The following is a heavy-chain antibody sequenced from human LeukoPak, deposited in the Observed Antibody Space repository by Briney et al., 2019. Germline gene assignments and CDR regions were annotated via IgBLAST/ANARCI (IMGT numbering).Heavy chain of an antibody. V-gene: IGHV1-8*01. CDR3: ARADIVATGDFDY. D-gene: IGHD5-12*01. CDR1: GYTFTRYD. Sequence: ASVKVSCKASGYTFTRYDTNWVRQATGQGLEWMGWMNPNSGNTGYAQKFQGRVTMTRNTSISTAYMELSSLRSEDTAVYYCARADIVATGDFDYWGQGTLVTVSS. CDR2: MNPNSGNT. J-gene: IGHJ4*02.